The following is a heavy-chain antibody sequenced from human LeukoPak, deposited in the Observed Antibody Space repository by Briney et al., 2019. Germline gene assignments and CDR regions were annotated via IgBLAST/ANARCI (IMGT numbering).Heavy chain of an antibody. Sequence: SQTLSLTCTVSGGSISSGGYYWSWIRQHPGKGLEWIGYIYYSGSTYCNPSLKSRVTISVDTSKNQFSLKLSSVTAADTAVYYCASTGYCIGGSCYSNYFDHWGQGTLVTVSS. D-gene: IGHD2-15*01. J-gene: IGHJ4*02. V-gene: IGHV4-31*03. CDR3: ASTGYCIGGSCYSNYFDH. CDR1: GGSISSGGYY. CDR2: IYYSGST.